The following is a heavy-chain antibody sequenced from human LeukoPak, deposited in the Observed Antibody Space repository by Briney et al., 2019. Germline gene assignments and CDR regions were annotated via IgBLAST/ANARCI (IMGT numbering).Heavy chain of an antibody. CDR1: GFTFSSYA. V-gene: IGHV3-23*01. Sequence: GGSLRLSCAASGFTFSSYAITWVRQAPGKGLEWVSAVSSNGAKTYYADSVKGRFTISRDNYKNMVFLQMNSLRAEDTAVNYCAKGSSSSRPYYFDYWGQGTLVTVSS. CDR3: AKGSSSSRPYYFDY. J-gene: IGHJ4*02. CDR2: VSSNGAKT. D-gene: IGHD6-13*01.